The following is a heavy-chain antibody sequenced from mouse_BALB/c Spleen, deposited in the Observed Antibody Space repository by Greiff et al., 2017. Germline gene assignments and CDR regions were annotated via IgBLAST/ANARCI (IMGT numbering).Heavy chain of an antibody. CDR2: ISDGGSYT. CDR1: GFTFSDYY. Sequence: EVKVVESGGGLVKPGGSLKLSCAASGFTFSDYYMYWVRQTPEKRLEWVATISDGGSYTYYPDSVKGRFTISRDNAKNNLYLQMSSLKSEDTAMYYCARAYYRSAWFAYGGQGTLVTVSA. J-gene: IGHJ3*01. V-gene: IGHV5-4*02. D-gene: IGHD2-14*01. CDR3: ARAYYRSAWFAY.